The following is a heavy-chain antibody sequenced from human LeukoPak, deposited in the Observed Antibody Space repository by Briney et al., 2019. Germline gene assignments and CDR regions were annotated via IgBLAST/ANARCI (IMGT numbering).Heavy chain of an antibody. V-gene: IGHV3-30*04. CDR2: ISYDGSNK. D-gene: IGHD6-19*01. CDR1: GFTFSSYA. CDR3: ARDLDSSGWYGNFDY. Sequence: GALRLSCAASGFTFSSYAMHWVRQAPGKGLEWVAVISYDGSNKYYADSVKGRFTISRDNSKNTLYLQMNSLRAEDTAVYYCARDLDSSGWYGNFDYWGQGTLVTVSS. J-gene: IGHJ4*02.